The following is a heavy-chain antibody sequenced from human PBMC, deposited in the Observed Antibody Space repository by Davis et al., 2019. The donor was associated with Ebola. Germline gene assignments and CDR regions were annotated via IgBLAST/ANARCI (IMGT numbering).Heavy chain of an antibody. J-gene: IGHJ2*01. CDR1: GFSVSDKY. Sequence: GESLKIFCAASGFSVSDKYMSWVRQAPGKGPEWVSVFYTDERTYYADSVKGRFTVSRDNSENMLYLQMSTLRVEDTAVYYCARHVDGDFWYFDLWGRGTRVTVSS. CDR2: FYTDERT. CDR3: ARHVDGDFWYFDL. V-gene: IGHV3-66*04. D-gene: IGHD4-17*01.